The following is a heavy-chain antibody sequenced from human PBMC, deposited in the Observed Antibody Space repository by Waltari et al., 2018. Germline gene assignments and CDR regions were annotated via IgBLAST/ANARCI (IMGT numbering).Heavy chain of an antibody. CDR2: LIPFLVRA. D-gene: IGHD6-6*01. J-gene: IGHJ5*02. Sequence: QVQLVQSGAEVKKPGSSVRVSCKASGGTLSSYPISWVRQAPGQGLEWMGRLIPFLVRANYAQRFQGRLTITADKSTNTAYMELASLTSEDTAVYYCARPTGDSTASSNWFDPWGQGTLVTVSS. CDR1: GGTLSSYP. V-gene: IGHV1-69*04. CDR3: ARPTGDSTASSNWFDP.